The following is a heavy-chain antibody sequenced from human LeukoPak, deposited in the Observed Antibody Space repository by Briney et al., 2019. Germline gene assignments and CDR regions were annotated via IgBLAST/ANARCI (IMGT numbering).Heavy chain of an antibody. CDR1: GYTFTGYY. J-gene: IGHJ5*02. V-gene: IGHV1-2*02. CDR2: INPNSGGT. Sequence: GPVKVSCKASGYTFTGYYMHWVRQAPGQGLEWMGWINPNSGGTNYAQKFQGRVTMTRDTSISTAYMELSRLRSDDTAVYYCARDTGDSSGWYDEVWFDPWGQGTLVTVSS. CDR3: ARDTGDSSGWYDEVWFDP. D-gene: IGHD6-19*01.